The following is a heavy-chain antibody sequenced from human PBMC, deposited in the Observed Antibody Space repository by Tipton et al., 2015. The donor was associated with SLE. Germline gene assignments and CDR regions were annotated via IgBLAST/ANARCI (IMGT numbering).Heavy chain of an antibody. V-gene: IGHV3-7*01. CDR2: IKQDGSEK. D-gene: IGHD6-6*01. CDR3: ARDIAPRAVDE. J-gene: IGHJ4*02. CDR1: GFIFSNSW. Sequence: SLRLSCAASGFIFSNSWISWVRQAPGRGLEWVANIKQDGSEKSYVDSVKGRFTISRDNAKNSAYLQMNSLRAEDTAVYYCARDIAPRAVDEWGQGTLVTVSS.